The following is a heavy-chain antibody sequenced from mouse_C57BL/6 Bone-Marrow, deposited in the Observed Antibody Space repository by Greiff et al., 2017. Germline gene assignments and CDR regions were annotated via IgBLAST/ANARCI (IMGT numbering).Heavy chain of an antibody. CDR1: GFNIKDDY. CDR2: IDPENGDT. Sequence: VQLQQSGAELVRPGASVKLSCTASGFNIKDDYMHWVKQRPEQGLEWIGWIDPENGDTEYASKFQGKATITADTSSNTAYLERSSLTSDDTAVYYCTTVDNDVSSPYYFDFCCQGTTLTVS. CDR3: TTVDNDVSSPYYFDF. V-gene: IGHV14-4*01. D-gene: IGHD1-1*01. J-gene: IGHJ2*01.